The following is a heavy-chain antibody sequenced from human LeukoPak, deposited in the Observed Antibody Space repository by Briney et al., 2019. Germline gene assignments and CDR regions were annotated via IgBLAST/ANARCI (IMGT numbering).Heavy chain of an antibody. CDR2: IKQDGGEK. V-gene: IGHV3-7*01. D-gene: IGHD1-26*01. CDR1: GFTFSSYW. CDR3: ARDRMGRIFDY. Sequence: GGSLRLFCAASGFTFSSYWMSWVRQAPGKGLEWVANIKQDGGEKYYVDSVKGRFTISRDNAKNSLYLQMNSLRAEDTAVYYCARDRMGRIFDYWGQGTLVTVSS. J-gene: IGHJ4*02.